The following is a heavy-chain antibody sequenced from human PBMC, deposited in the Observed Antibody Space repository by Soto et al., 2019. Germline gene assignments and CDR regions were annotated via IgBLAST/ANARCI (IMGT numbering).Heavy chain of an antibody. J-gene: IGHJ6*02. V-gene: IGHV5-51*01. CDR1: GYSFTSYW. D-gene: IGHD3-10*01. Sequence: GESLKISCNGSGYSFTSYWIGWVRQMPGKGLEWMGIIYPGDSDTRYSPSFQGQVTISADKSISTAYLQRSSLKASDTAMYYCARISRYGSGSYYPHYYYYGMDVWGQGTTVTVSS. CDR3: ARISRYGSGSYYPHYYYYGMDV. CDR2: IYPGDSDT.